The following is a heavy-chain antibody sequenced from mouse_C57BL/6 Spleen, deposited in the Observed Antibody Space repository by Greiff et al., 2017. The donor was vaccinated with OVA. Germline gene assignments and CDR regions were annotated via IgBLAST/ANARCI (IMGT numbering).Heavy chain of an antibody. D-gene: IGHD3-2*02. CDR2: INPSTGGT. CDR1: GYSFTGYY. Sequence: VQLQQSGPELVKPGASVKISCKASGYSFTGYYMNWVKQSPEKSLEWIGEINPSTGGTTYNQKFKAKATLTVDKSSSTAYMQLKSLTSEDSAVYYCAQTAQAGAWFAYWGQGTLVTVSA. J-gene: IGHJ3*01. CDR3: AQTAQAGAWFAY. V-gene: IGHV1-42*01.